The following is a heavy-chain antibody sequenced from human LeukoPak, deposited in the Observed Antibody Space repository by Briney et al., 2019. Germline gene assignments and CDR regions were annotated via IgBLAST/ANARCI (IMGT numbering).Heavy chain of an antibody. D-gene: IGHD6-6*01. CDR3: ARERAIASLRPYYFDY. CDR1: GFTISDYY. J-gene: IGHJ4*02. Sequence: PGESLRLLCAASGFTISDYYMSWIRQAPGKGLEWISYTSSIGSIIYYADSVKGRFTISRDNARNSLYLQMNSLRAEDTAVYYCARERAIASLRPYYFDYWGQGTLVTVSS. CDR2: TSSIGSII. V-gene: IGHV3-11*01.